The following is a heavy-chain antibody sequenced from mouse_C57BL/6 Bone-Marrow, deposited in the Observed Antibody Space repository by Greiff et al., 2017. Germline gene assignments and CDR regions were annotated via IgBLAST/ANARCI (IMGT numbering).Heavy chain of an antibody. CDR2: IDPENGDT. CDR1: GFNIKDDY. V-gene: IGHV14-4*01. D-gene: IGHD1-1*01. CDR3: THYYGSPPAY. J-gene: IGHJ3*01. Sequence: EVKLMESGAELVRPGASVKLSCTASGFNIKDDYMHWVKQRPEQGLEWIGWIDPENGDTEYASKFQGKATITADTSSNTAYLQLSSLTSEDTAVYYCTHYYGSPPAYWGQGTLVTVSA.